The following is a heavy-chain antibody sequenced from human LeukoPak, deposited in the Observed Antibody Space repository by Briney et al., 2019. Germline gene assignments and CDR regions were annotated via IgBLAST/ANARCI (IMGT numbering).Heavy chain of an antibody. CDR3: AREGWGSGSYYGY. Sequence: PGGSLRHSCAASGFTFSSYWMSWVRQAPGKGLEWVANIKQDGSEKYYVDSVKGRFTISRDNAKNSLYLQMNSLRAEDTAVYYCAREGWGSGSYYGYWGQGTLVTVSS. J-gene: IGHJ4*02. CDR2: IKQDGSEK. D-gene: IGHD3-10*01. CDR1: GFTFSSYW. V-gene: IGHV3-7*03.